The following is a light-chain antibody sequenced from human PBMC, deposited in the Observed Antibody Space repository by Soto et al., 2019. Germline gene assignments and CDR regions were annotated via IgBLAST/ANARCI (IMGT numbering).Light chain of an antibody. CDR3: GTWDSSLSAVV. J-gene: IGLJ2*01. Sequence: QSVLTQPPSVSAAPGQKVTISCFGTSSTIGNNYVSWYQQLPGTAPKLLIYDNKNRPSGIPDRFSGSKSGTSATLDITGLQTGDEADYYCGTWDSSLSAVVFGGGTKLTVL. V-gene: IGLV1-51*01. CDR1: SSTIGNNY. CDR2: DNK.